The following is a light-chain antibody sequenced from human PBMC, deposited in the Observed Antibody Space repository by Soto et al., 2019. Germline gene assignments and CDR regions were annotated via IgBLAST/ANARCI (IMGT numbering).Light chain of an antibody. CDR3: QQRSNWPPT. CDR2: DAS. V-gene: IGKV3-11*01. CDR1: QSVSRY. J-gene: IGKJ1*01. Sequence: EIVLTQSPATLSLSPGERATVSCRASQSVSRYLAWYQQKPGQAPRLLIYDASNRATGIPARFSGSGSGTDFTLTISSVEPEDFEVYYCQQRSNWPPTFGQGTKVDIK.